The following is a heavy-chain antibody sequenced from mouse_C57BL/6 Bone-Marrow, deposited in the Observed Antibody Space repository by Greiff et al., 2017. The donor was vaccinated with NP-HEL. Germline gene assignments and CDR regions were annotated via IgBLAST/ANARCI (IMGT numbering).Heavy chain of an antibody. CDR1: GYSITSGYY. CDR2: ISYDGSN. V-gene: IGHV3-6*01. Sequence: EVKLVESGPGLVKPSQSLSLTCSVTGYSITSGYYWNWIRQFPGNKLEWMGYISYDGSNNYNPSLKNRISITRDTSKNQFFLKLNSVTTEDTATYYCARERIYYYGSSLDYWGQGTTLTVSS. J-gene: IGHJ2*01. D-gene: IGHD1-1*01. CDR3: ARERIYYYGSSLDY.